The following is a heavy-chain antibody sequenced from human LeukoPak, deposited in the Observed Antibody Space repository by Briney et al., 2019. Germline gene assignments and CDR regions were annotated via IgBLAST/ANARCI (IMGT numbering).Heavy chain of an antibody. J-gene: IGHJ6*03. Sequence: PGGSLRLSCAASGFSFITYNMNWVHQAPGKGLEGVSSISSTSSYIYYADSVKGRFTIFRDNAKNSLYLQMNSLRAEDTAVYYCARDRGGTVMVYTRGKDYYYMDVWGKGTTVTISS. V-gene: IGHV3-21*01. CDR2: ISSTSSYI. CDR1: GFSFITYN. D-gene: IGHD2-8*01. CDR3: ARDRGGTVMVYTRGKDYYYMDV.